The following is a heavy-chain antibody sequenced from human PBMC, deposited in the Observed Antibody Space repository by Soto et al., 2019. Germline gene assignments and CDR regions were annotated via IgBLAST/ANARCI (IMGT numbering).Heavy chain of an antibody. V-gene: IGHV3-7*01. CDR2: IHPDLSDI. J-gene: IGHJ5*02. Sequence: EVQVVESGGGLVQPGESLRLSCAASGFRYRDHWMSWVRQAPGKGPEWVANIHPDLSDISYVDSVKGRFTISRDNAKNSVYLQMNCLRVEDTAIYYCVRSHGWFDPWGQGALVTVSS. CDR1: GFRYRDHW. CDR3: VRSHGWFDP.